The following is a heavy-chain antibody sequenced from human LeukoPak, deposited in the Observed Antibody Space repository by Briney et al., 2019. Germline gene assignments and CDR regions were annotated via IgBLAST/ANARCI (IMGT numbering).Heavy chain of an antibody. CDR3: AKDGQWLVLGLADY. CDR1: GFTFSNYA. Sequence: GRSPRLSCAASGFTFSNYAMSWVRQAPGKGLEWVSAISGSGVNTYYADSVKGRFTISRDNSKNTLYLQMNSLRAEDTAVYYCAKDGQWLVLGLADYWGQGTLVTVSS. J-gene: IGHJ4*02. D-gene: IGHD6-19*01. CDR2: ISGSGVNT. V-gene: IGHV3-23*01.